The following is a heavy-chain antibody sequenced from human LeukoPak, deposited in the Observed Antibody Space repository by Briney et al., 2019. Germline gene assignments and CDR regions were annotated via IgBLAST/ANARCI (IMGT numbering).Heavy chain of an antibody. D-gene: IGHD7-27*01. J-gene: IGHJ4*02. V-gene: IGHV3-30*04. CDR1: GFTFSSYA. CDR2: ISYDGSNK. CDR3: AREFTLGTPTGEVSFGY. Sequence: PGGSLRLSCAASGFTFSSYAMHWVRQAPGKGLEWVAVISYDGSNKYYADSVKGRFTISRDNSKNTLYLQMNSLRAEDTAVYYCAREFTLGTPTGEVSFGYWGQGTLVTVSS.